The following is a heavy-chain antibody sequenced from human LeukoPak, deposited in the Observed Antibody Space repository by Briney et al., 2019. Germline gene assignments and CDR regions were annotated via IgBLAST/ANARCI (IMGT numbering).Heavy chain of an antibody. J-gene: IGHJ4*02. V-gene: IGHV4-59*01. CDR2: IYYSGST. D-gene: IGHD6-6*01. CDR3: ARDRGSSPDYFDY. Sequence: PSETLSLTCTVSGGSISSYYWSWIRQPPGKGLEWIGYIYYSGSTNYNPSLKSRVTISVDTSKNQFSLKLSSVTAADTAVYYCARDRGSSPDYFDYWGQGTLVTVSS. CDR1: GGSISSYY.